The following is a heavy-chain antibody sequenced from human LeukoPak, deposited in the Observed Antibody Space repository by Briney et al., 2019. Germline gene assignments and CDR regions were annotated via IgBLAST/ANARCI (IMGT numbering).Heavy chain of an antibody. CDR1: GFTFSSYA. CDR3: ASESSYYYGMDV. J-gene: IGHJ6*02. Sequence: GGSLRLSCAASGFTFSSYAMHWVRQAPGKGLEWVSSISSSSSYIYYADSVKGRFTISRDNAKNSLYLQMNSLRAEDTAVYYCASESSYYYGMDVWGQGTTVTVSS. V-gene: IGHV3-21*01. D-gene: IGHD6-13*01. CDR2: ISSSSSYI.